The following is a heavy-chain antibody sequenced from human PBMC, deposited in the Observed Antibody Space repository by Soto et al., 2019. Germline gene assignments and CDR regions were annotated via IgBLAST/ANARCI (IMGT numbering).Heavy chain of an antibody. CDR1: GFTFSSYA. CDR2: ISGRGGST. CDR3: AKGRGYCSSTSCYVGSDY. D-gene: IGHD2-2*01. J-gene: IGHJ4*02. V-gene: IGHV3-23*01. Sequence: EVQLLESGGGLVQPGGSLRLSCAASGFTFSSYAMSWVRQAPGKGLEWVSAISGRGGSTYYADSVKGRFTMSRDNSKNTLYLQMISLRAEDTAVYYCAKGRGYCSSTSCYVGSDYWGQGTLVTVSS.